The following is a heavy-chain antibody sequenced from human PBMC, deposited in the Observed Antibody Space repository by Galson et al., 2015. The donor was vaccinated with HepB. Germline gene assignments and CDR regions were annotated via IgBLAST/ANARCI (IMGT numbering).Heavy chain of an antibody. CDR3: VKDGTATMTHLDY. D-gene: IGHD5-12*01. CDR1: GFSFSDYG. J-gene: IGHJ4*02. CDR2: ITKNGDNT. Sequence: LRLSYAASGFSFSDYGMHWVRQAPGKGLEYVSTITKNGDNTYYADSLKGRFTISRDNSKNTLYLQMSGLRVEDTALYYCVKDGTATMTHLDYWGQGTLVTVSS. V-gene: IGHV3-64D*06.